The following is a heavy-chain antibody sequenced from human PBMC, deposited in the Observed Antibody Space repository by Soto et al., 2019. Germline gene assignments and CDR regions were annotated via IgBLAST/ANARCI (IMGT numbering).Heavy chain of an antibody. CDR1: GFTFSSYG. CDR3: AKEGDWY. Sequence: PGGSLRLSCAASGFTFSSYGMHWVRQAPGKGLEWVAVISYDGSNKYYADSVKGRFTISRDNSKNTLYLQMNSLRAEDTAEYYCAKEGDWYWGQGTLVTVSS. D-gene: IGHD2-21*02. V-gene: IGHV3-30*18. J-gene: IGHJ4*02. CDR2: ISYDGSNK.